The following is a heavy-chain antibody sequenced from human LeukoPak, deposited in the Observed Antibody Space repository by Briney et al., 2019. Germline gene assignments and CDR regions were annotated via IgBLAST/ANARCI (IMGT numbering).Heavy chain of an antibody. J-gene: IGHJ3*02. CDR1: GYTFTSYG. Sequence: ASVKVSCKASGYTFTSYGISWVRQAPGQGLEWMGWISAYNGNTNYAQKLQGRVTMTTDTSTSTAYMELRSLRSDDTAVYYCARDRTAYSGSYFALDIWGQGTMVTVSS. D-gene: IGHD1-26*01. CDR2: ISAYNGNT. CDR3: ARDRTAYSGSYFALDI. V-gene: IGHV1-18*01.